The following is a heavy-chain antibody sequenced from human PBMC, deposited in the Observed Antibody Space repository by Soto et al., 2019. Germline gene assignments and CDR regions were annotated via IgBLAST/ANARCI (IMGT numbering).Heavy chain of an antibody. Sequence: QVQLQESGPGLVKPSETLSLTCTVSGGSINSYCWSWIRQPPGKRLEWIAYIFDSGNANYNPSLKSRVTISVDTSKNQFSLKLTSVTAADTAVYYCARHRRTTVAKFYFDNWGQGALVTVSS. CDR1: GGSINSYC. D-gene: IGHD4-4*01. CDR3: ARHRRTTVAKFYFDN. V-gene: IGHV4-59*08. J-gene: IGHJ4*02. CDR2: IFDSGNA.